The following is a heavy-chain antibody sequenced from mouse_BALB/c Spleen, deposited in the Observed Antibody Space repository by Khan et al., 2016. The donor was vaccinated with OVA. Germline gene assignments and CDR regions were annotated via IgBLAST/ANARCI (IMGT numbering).Heavy chain of an antibody. CDR3: ARSYSVWPIDY. J-gene: IGHJ4*01. D-gene: IGHD2-10*02. CDR1: GFNINDTC. Sequence: VQLQQSGAELVKPGASVKLSCTASGFNINDTCLHWVKQRPEQGLEWIGRIDPANGDTKYDPKFQAKATITADTPSNIAYLQLSSLTSENTAFYYYARSYSVWPIDYWGQGTSVTVSS. CDR2: IDPANGDT. V-gene: IGHV14-3*02.